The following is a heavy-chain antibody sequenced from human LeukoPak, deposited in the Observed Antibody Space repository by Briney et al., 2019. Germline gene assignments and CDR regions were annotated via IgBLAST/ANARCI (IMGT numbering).Heavy chain of an antibody. D-gene: IGHD1-14*01. CDR3: ARNLKWSFDY. J-gene: IGHJ4*02. V-gene: IGHV4-59*01. CDR1: GGSISSYY. CDR2: IYYSGST. Sequence: SETLSLTCTVSGGSISSYYWSWIRQPPGKGLEWIGYIYYSGSTNYNPSLKSRVTISVDTSKNQFSLKLSSVTAEDTAVYYCARNLKWSFDYWGQGTLVTVSS.